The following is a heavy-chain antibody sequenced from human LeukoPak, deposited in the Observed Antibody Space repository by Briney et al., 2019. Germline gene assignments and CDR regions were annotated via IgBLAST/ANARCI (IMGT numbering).Heavy chain of an antibody. CDR3: ARHSNYGSGSYYRYWFDP. J-gene: IGHJ5*02. Sequence: SETLSLTCTVSGGFTDNYFWSWIRQPAGKRLEWIGRIELSGRTNYNPSLKSRVTISVDTSKNQFSLKLSSVTAADTAVYYCARHSNYGSGSYYRYWFDPWGQGTLVTVSS. CDR2: IELSGRT. CDR1: GGFTDNYF. V-gene: IGHV4-4*07. D-gene: IGHD3-10*01.